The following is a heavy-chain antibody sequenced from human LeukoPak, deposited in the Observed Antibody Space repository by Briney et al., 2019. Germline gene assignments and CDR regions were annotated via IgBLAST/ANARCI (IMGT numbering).Heavy chain of an antibody. Sequence: GGSLRLSCAASGFTFSSYAMSWVRQAPGKGLEWVSLISGSGYTTYYVDSVKGRFTISRDNSKNTLYLQMNSLRVEDTAVYYCAKDALGTHLWLPFDFWGQGTLVTVSS. V-gene: IGHV3-23*01. D-gene: IGHD5-18*01. CDR2: ISGSGYTT. CDR3: AKDALGTHLWLPFDF. CDR1: GFTFSSYA. J-gene: IGHJ4*02.